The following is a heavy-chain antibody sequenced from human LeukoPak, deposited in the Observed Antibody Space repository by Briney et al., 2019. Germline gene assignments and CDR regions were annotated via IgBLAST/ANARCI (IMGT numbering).Heavy chain of an antibody. Sequence: GRSLRLSCAASGFTFDDYAMHWVRQAPGKGLEWVSGISWNSGSIGYADSVKGRFTISRDNAKNSLYLQMNSLRAEDMALYYCAKVGDSSDAFDIWGQGTMVTVSS. V-gene: IGHV3-9*03. CDR1: GFTFDDYA. J-gene: IGHJ3*02. D-gene: IGHD3-22*01. CDR3: AKVGDSSDAFDI. CDR2: ISWNSGSI.